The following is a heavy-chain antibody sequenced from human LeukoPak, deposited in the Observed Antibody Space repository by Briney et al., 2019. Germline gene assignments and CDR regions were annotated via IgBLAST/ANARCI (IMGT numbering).Heavy chain of an antibody. Sequence: GGSLRLSCAASGFTFSSYAMHWVRQAPGKGLEWVAVISYDGSNKYYADSVKGRFTISRDNSKNTLYLQMNSLRAKDTAVYYCARADSSGSPFDYWGQGTLVTVSS. D-gene: IGHD3-22*01. CDR1: GFTFSSYA. V-gene: IGHV3-30*04. J-gene: IGHJ4*02. CDR2: ISYDGSNK. CDR3: ARADSSGSPFDY.